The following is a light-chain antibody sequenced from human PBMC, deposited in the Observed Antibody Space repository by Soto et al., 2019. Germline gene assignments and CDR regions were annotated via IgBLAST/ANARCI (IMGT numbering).Light chain of an antibody. CDR3: ATWDDGLRGVV. CDR1: SSNIGTNT. CDR2: GND. J-gene: IGLJ2*01. Sequence: QSVLTQPPSASGTPGQRVTISCSGSSSNIGTNTVNWYQQLPGTPPKLLIHGNDQRPSGVPDRFSGSKSGTSASLAISGLRSEDEADYYCATWDDGLRGVVFGGGTKLTVL. V-gene: IGLV1-44*01.